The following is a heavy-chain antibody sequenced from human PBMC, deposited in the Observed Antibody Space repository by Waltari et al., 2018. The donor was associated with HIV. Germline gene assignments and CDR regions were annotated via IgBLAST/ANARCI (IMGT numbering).Heavy chain of an antibody. J-gene: IGHJ6*02. CDR2: INQYGSEK. D-gene: IGHD3-22*01. CDR1: GFTFSSYW. V-gene: IGHV3-7*01. CDR3: ARIWDYYDTSGYYYRNYFYYGMDV. Sequence: EVQLVESGGGLVQPGGSLRLSCAASGFTFSSYWMSWVRQAPGKGLEWVANINQYGSEKYYVDSVQGRFTSSRDNAKNSLYMQMNSLRAEDTAVYYCARIWDYYDTSGYYYRNYFYYGMDVWGQGTTVTVSS.